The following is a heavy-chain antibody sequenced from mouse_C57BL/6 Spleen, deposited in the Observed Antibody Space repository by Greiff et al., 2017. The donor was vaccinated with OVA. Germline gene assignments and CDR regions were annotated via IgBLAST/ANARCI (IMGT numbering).Heavy chain of an antibody. J-gene: IGHJ2*01. D-gene: IGHD1-1*01. V-gene: IGHV5-9-1*02. Sequence: KPGGSLKLSCAASGFTFSSYAMSWVRQTPEKRLEWVAYISSGGDYIYYADTVKGRFTISRDNARNTLYLQMSSLKSEDTAMYYCTREGYGSSWDYFDYWGQGTTLTVSS. CDR2: ISSGGDYI. CDR1: GFTFSSYA. CDR3: TREGYGSSWDYFDY.